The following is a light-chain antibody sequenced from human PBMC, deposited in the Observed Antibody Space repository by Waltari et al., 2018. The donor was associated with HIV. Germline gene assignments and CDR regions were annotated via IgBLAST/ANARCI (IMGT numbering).Light chain of an antibody. CDR1: HSILYNSNNNSY. Sequence: DIVMIQSPDSLAVSLGERATVNCRSTHSILYNSNNNSYLGWYQQKPGQPPQLLSYWASTRASGTPDRFTGSGSGTDFALTISSLQAEDAAVYYCQQYFSTPPTFGQGTKVEI. J-gene: IGKJ1*01. V-gene: IGKV4-1*01. CDR2: WAS. CDR3: QQYFSTPPT.